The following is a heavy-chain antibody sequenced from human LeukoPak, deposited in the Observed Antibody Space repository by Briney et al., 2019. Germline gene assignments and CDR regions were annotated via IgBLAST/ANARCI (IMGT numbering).Heavy chain of an antibody. CDR1: GGSISSSSYY. J-gene: IGHJ4*02. V-gene: IGHV4-39*07. CDR3: ARDNPYGSGTDY. D-gene: IGHD3-10*01. Sequence: SETLSLTCNVSGGSISSSSYYWGWIRQPPGKGLEWIGSIYFSGRTYYNMSLKSRVTISIDTSKNQFSLKVNSVTAADMAVYYCARDNPYGSGTDYWGQGTLVTVSS. CDR2: IYFSGRT.